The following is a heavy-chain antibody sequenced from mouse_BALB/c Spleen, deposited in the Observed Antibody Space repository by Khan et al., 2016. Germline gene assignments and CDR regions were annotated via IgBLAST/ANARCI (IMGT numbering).Heavy chain of an antibody. D-gene: IGHD2-4*01. Sequence: EVQLQESGPGLVKPSQSLSLTCTVTGYSITSDYAWNWIRQFPGNKLEWMGYISYSGNTNYNPSLKSPISINRDTSKNQFFLQLNSVTSEDTATYYCARGGYDYGWYFDVWGAGTTVTVSS. CDR1: GYSITSDYA. CDR3: ARGGYDYGWYFDV. V-gene: IGHV3-2*02. J-gene: IGHJ1*01. CDR2: ISYSGNT.